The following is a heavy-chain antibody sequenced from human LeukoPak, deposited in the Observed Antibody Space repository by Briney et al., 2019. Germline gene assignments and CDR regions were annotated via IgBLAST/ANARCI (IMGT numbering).Heavy chain of an antibody. D-gene: IGHD5-18*01. CDR1: GFTFSDYW. J-gene: IGHJ6*02. Sequence: GGSLRLSCAASGFTFSDYWMSWMRQAPGKGLEWVANIKYDGDEEYYVDSVKGRFTISRDNAKNSLYLQMNSLRAEDTAVYYCARVWGLYSYGRLYYYYYGMDVWGQGTTVTVSS. CDR3: ARVWGLYSYGRLYYYYYGMDV. V-gene: IGHV3-7*03. CDR2: IKYDGDEE.